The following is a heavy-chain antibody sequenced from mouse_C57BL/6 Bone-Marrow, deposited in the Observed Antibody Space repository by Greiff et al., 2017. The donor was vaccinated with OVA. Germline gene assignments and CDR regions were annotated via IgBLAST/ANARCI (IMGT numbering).Heavy chain of an antibody. CDR3: ARLTGGSGYFDV. D-gene: IGHD1-1*01. Sequence: EVKLVESGGGLVKPGGSLKLSCAASGFTFSDYGMHWVRQAPEKGLEWVAYISSGSSTIYYADTVQGRFTISRDNAKNTLFLQMTSLRSEDTAMYYCARLTGGSGYFDVWGTGTTVTVSS. CDR2: ISSGSSTI. CDR1: GFTFSDYG. V-gene: IGHV5-17*01. J-gene: IGHJ1*03.